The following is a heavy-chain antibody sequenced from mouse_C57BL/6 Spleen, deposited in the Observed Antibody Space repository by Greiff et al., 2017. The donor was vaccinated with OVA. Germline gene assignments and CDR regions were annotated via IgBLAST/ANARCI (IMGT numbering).Heavy chain of an antibody. CDR2: IRNKANGYTT. V-gene: IGHV7-3*01. CDR3: ARYGRLYAMDY. D-gene: IGHD2-12*01. Sequence: EVHLVESGGGLVQPGGSLSLSCAASGFTFTDYYMSWVRQPPGKALEWLGFIRNKANGYTTEYSASVKGRFTISRDNSQSILYLQMNALRAEDSATYYCARYGRLYAMDYWGQGTSVTVSS. CDR1: GFTFTDYY. J-gene: IGHJ4*01.